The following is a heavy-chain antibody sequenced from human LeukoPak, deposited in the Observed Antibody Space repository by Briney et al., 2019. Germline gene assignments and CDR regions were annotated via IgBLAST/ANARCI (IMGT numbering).Heavy chain of an antibody. CDR1: GFTFSSYG. D-gene: IGHD2-15*01. CDR3: AEPGLSVVVAASTNWFDP. V-gene: IGHV3-23*01. Sequence: SGGSLRLSCAASGFTFSSYGMSWVRQAPGKGLEWVSAISGSGGSTYYADSVKGRFTISRDNSKNTLYLQMNSLRAEDTAVYYCAEPGLSVVVAASTNWFDPWGQGTLVTVSS. CDR2: ISGSGGST. J-gene: IGHJ5*02.